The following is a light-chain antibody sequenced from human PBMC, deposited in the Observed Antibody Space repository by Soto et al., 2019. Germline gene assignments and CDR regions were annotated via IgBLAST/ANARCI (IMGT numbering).Light chain of an antibody. CDR1: QSVSSN. CDR2: GAS. CDR3: QQYNNWPPWT. V-gene: IGKV3-15*01. J-gene: IGKJ2*02. Sequence: EIVMTQSPATLSVSPGERATLSCRASQSVSSNLAWYQQKPGQAPRLLIYGASTRATGIPVRFSGSESGTEFTLTISSLQSEDFAVYYCQQYNNWPPWTFGQGTKLEIK.